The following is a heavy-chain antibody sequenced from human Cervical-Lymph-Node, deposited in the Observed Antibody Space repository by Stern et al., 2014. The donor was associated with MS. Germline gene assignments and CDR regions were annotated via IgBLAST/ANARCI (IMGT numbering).Heavy chain of an antibody. D-gene: IGHD2-15*01. J-gene: IGHJ5*02. V-gene: IGHV1-2*02. CDR1: GYTFTAYY. Sequence: QVQLVQSGAEVKNPGASVKVSCKASGYTFTAYYIHWVRQAPGQGLEWMGWINPISGGTNYARRFQGRVTMTRDTSISTTYMELSSLTSDDTAVYYCARDQGGRWSHNWFDPWGQGTLVTVSS. CDR3: ARDQGGRWSHNWFDP. CDR2: INPISGGT.